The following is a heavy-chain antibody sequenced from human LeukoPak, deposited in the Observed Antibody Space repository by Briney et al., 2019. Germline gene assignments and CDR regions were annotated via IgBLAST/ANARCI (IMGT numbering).Heavy chain of an antibody. D-gene: IGHD1/OR15-1a*01. CDR1: GGSFSGYY. CDR2: INHSGST. Sequence: SETLSLTCAVYGGSFSGYYWSWIRQPPGKGLEWIGEINHSGSTNYNPSLKSRVTISVDTSKNQFSLKLSSVTAADTAVYYCARLNNLDYWGQGTLVTVSS. CDR3: ARLNNLDY. V-gene: IGHV4-34*01. J-gene: IGHJ4*02.